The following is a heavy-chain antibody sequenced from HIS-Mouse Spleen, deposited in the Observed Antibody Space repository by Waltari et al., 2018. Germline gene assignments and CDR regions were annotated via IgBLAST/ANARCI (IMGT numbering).Heavy chain of an antibody. V-gene: IGHV1-2*02. CDR3: ARDQLGGFDY. J-gene: IGHJ4*02. D-gene: IGHD7-27*01. CDR1: GYTFTGYY. Sequence: QVQLVQSGAEVKKPGASVKVSCKASGYTFTGYYMHWVRQAPGQGLGWMRWFNPNSGSTTDAQKLQGRVAMTRDTSISTAYMELSRLRSDDTAVYYCARDQLGGFDYWGQGTLVTVSS. CDR2: FNPNSGST.